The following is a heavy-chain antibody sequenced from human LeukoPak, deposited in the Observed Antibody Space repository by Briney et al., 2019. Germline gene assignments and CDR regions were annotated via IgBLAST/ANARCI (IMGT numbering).Heavy chain of an antibody. CDR3: ARDHYDFWSALGYFDY. CDR2: IYYSGST. V-gene: IGHV4-39*07. D-gene: IGHD3-3*01. J-gene: IGHJ4*02. Sequence: PSETLSLTCTVSGGSISSSSYYWGWIRQPPGKGLEWIGSIYYSGSTYYNPSLKSRVTISVDTSKNQFSLKLSSVTAADTAVYYCARDHYDFWSALGYFDYWGQGTLVTVSS. CDR1: GGSISSSSYY.